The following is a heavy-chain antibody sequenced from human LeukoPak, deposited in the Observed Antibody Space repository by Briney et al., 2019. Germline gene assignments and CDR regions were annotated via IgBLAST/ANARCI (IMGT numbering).Heavy chain of an antibody. CDR3: ARRYGSGSYYNWFYP. CDR2: INHSGST. V-gene: IGHV4-34*01. Sequence: SETLSLTCAVYGGSFNDYYWSWIRQPPGKGLEWIGEINHSGSTNYNPSLKSRVTISVDTSKSQFSLKVTSVTAADTAVYYCARRYGSGSYYNWFYPWGQGTLVTVSS. CDR1: GGSFNDYY. J-gene: IGHJ5*02. D-gene: IGHD3-10*01.